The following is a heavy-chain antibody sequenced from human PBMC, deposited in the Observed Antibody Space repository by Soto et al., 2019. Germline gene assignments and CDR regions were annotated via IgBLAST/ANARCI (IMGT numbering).Heavy chain of an antibody. V-gene: IGHV3-23*01. CDR3: AKDITIFGVVTNDFDY. CDR1: GFTFSSYA. Sequence: EVQLLESGGGLVQPGGSLRLSCAASGFTFSSYAMSWVRQAPGKGLEWVSAISCSGGSTYYADSVKGRFTISRDNSKNTLYLQMNSLRAEDTAVYYCAKDITIFGVVTNDFDYWGQGTLVTVSS. J-gene: IGHJ4*02. D-gene: IGHD3-3*01. CDR2: ISCSGGST.